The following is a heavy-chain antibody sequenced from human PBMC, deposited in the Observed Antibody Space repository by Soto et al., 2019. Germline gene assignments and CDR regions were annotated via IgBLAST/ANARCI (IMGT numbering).Heavy chain of an antibody. V-gene: IGHV3-33*01. D-gene: IGHD5-12*01. J-gene: IGHJ6*02. Sequence: SLRLSCAASGFTFSSYGMHWVRQAPGKGLEWVAVIWYDGSNKYYADSVKGRFTISRDNSKNTLYLQMNSLRAEDTAVYYCARRGYSGYKMGSYYYGMDVWGQGTTVTVSS. CDR3: ARRGYSGYKMGSYYYGMDV. CDR2: IWYDGSNK. CDR1: GFTFSSYG.